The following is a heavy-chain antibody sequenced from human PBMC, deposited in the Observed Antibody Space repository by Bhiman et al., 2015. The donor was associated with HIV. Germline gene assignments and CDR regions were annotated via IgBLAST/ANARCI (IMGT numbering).Heavy chain of an antibody. CDR2: ISGSSGTT. D-gene: IGHD3-22*01. V-gene: IGHV3-23*01. Sequence: EVQLLESGGDLVQPGGSLRLSCAASGFTFSNYAMSWVRQAPGKGLEWVSAISGSSGTTYYADSVKGRFTISRDNSKNTLYLQMNSLRAEDTAVYYCAKYPYYDSSGYYLYYFDYWGQGTLVTVSS. CDR3: AKYPYYDSSGYYLYYFDY. CDR1: GFTFSNYA. J-gene: IGHJ4*02.